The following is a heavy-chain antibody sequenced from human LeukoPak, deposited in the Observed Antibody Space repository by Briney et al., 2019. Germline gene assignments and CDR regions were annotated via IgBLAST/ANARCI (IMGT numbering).Heavy chain of an antibody. CDR2: ISAYNGNT. D-gene: IGHD1-26*01. CDR3: ARDGRGATPFDY. Sequence: ASVKVSCKASGYTFTSYGINWVRQAPGQGLEWMGWISAYNGNTNYTQKLQGRVSMTTDTSTSTAYMELRSLRSDDTAVYYCARDGRGATPFDYWGQGTLVTVSS. V-gene: IGHV1-18*01. J-gene: IGHJ4*02. CDR1: GYTFTSYG.